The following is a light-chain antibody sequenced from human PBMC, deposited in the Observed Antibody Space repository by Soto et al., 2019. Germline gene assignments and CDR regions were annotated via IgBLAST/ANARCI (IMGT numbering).Light chain of an antibody. V-gene: IGKV3-15*01. CDR1: QSVSSN. CDR3: QQYNNWPPLT. J-gene: IGKJ1*01. Sequence: EIVMTQSPATLSVSPGERATLSCRASQSVSSNLAWYQQKPGQAPRLLIYGASTRATGITARFSGSGSGTEFTITISSLQSEDFAVYYCQQYNNWPPLTFGQGTKVEIK. CDR2: GAS.